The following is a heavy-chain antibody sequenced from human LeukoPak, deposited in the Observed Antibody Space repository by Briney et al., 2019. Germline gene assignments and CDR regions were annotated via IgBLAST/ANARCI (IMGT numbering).Heavy chain of an antibody. D-gene: IGHD6-19*01. Sequence: GGSLRLSCEASGFTFSDYYMSWIRQAPGKGLEWVSYISSSSSTIYYADSVKGRFTISRDNAKNSLYLQMNSLRAEDTAVYYCARDLEQWLAYYYYYGMDVWGQGTTVTVSS. CDR2: ISSSSSTI. V-gene: IGHV3-11*04. CDR1: GFTFSDYY. J-gene: IGHJ6*02. CDR3: ARDLEQWLAYYYYYGMDV.